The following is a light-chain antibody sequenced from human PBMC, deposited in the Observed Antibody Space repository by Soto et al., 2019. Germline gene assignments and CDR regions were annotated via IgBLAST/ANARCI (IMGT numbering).Light chain of an antibody. CDR1: HSVLYSSNNKNY. Sequence: DIVMTQSPDSLALSLGERATINCKSSHSVLYSSNNKNYLAWYQQKPGQPPKLLIYWASTRESGVPDRFSGRVSGTNFPPTTRSLQVEDGKVYSFHQFLSTPLPFGLGPKGDTK. CDR2: WAS. J-gene: IGKJ3*01. CDR3: HQFLSTPLP. V-gene: IGKV4-1*01.